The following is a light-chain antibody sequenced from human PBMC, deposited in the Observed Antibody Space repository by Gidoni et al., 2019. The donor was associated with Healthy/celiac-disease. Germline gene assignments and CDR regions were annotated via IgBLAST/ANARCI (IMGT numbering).Light chain of an antibody. CDR3: QQGRT. CDR2: GAS. J-gene: IGKJ1*01. V-gene: IGKV3-20*01. Sequence: QAPRLLIYGASSRATGIPDRVSGSGSGTDFTLTISRLEPEDFAVYYCQQGRTFGQGTKVEIK.